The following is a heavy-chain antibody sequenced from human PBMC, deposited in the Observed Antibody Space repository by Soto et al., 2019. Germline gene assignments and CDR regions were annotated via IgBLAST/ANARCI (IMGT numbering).Heavy chain of an antibody. CDR2: ASSYNGNT. Sequence: ASVKVSCKASGYTFTAYGITWVRQAPGQGLEWMGWASSYNGNTNYAQKFQGRLTISADDSTSTAYMELTSLESDDTAVYYCARDPLSSFAMDVWGQGTTVTVSS. D-gene: IGHD3-10*02. CDR1: GYTFTAYG. V-gene: IGHV1-18*01. CDR3: ARDPLSSFAMDV. J-gene: IGHJ6*02.